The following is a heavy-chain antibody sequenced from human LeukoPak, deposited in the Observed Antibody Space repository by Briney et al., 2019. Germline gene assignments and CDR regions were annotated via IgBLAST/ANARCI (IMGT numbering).Heavy chain of an antibody. CDR2: IYPGDADT. CDR1: GYSFTSYW. V-gene: IGHV5-51*01. CDR3: ARLPIGSSWYYFDY. J-gene: IGHJ4*02. Sequence: GEALKISCNGAGYSFTSYWIGWGRQMPGKGLEWRGIIYPGDADTRYSPSFQGQVTISADKSISTAYLQWSSLKASDTAMYYCARLPIGSSWYYFDYWGQGALVTVSS. D-gene: IGHD6-13*01.